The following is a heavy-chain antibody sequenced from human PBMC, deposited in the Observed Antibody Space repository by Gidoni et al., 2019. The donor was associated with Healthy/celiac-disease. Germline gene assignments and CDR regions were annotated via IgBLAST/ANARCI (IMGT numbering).Heavy chain of an antibody. J-gene: IGHJ6*02. V-gene: IGHV4-34*01. D-gene: IGHD5-18*01. CDR2: INHSGST. Sequence: QVQLQQWGAGLLKPSETLSLTCAVYGGSFSGYYWSWIRQPPGKGLEWIGEINHSGSTNYNPSLKSRVTISVDTSKNQFSLKLSSVTAADTAVYYCAREGIQLWLPYYYGMDVWGQGTTVTVSS. CDR1: GGSFSGYY. CDR3: AREGIQLWLPYYYGMDV.